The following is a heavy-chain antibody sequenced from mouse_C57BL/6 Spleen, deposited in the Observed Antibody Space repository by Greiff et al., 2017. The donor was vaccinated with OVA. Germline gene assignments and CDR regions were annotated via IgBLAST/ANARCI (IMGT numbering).Heavy chain of an antibody. CDR2: IDPETGGT. CDR1: GYTFTDYE. D-gene: IGHD5-1*01. Sequence: VQLQQSGAELVRPGASVTLSCKASGYTFTDYEMHWVKQTPVHGLEWIGAIDPETGGTAYNQKFKGKAILTADKSSSTAYMELRSLTSEDSAVYYCTSSGQYAMDYWGQGTSVTVSA. J-gene: IGHJ4*01. V-gene: IGHV1-15*01. CDR3: TSSGQYAMDY.